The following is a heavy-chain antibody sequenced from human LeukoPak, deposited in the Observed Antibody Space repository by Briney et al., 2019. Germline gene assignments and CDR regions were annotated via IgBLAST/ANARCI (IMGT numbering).Heavy chain of an antibody. CDR3: AVTVLLWFGESRLRDY. CDR1: GGSISSGSYY. V-gene: IGHV4-61*02. CDR2: IYTSGST. J-gene: IGHJ4*02. Sequence: SSETLSLTCTVSGGSISSGSYYWSWIRQPAGKGLEWIGRIYTSGSTNYNPSLKSRVTISVDTSKNQFSLKLSSVTAADTAVYYCAVTVLLWFGESRLRDYWGQGTLVTVSS. D-gene: IGHD3-10*01.